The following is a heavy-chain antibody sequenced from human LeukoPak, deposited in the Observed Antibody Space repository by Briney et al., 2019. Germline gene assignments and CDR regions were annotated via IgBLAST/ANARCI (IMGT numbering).Heavy chain of an antibody. CDR3: ARDRPYDY. Sequence: EPGGSLRLSCAASGFTFSSYSMTWVRQAPGKGLEWVSFISGSSTYINYADAVKGRFTISRDNAKNSLYLQMNSLRAEDTAVYYCARDRPYDYWGQGTLVTVSS. V-gene: IGHV3-21*01. CDR1: GFTFSSYS. CDR2: ISGSSTYI. J-gene: IGHJ4*02.